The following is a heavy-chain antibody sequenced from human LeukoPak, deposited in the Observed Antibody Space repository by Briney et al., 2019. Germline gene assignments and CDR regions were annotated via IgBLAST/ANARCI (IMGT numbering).Heavy chain of an antibody. D-gene: IGHD1-20*01. V-gene: IGHV3-30*18. CDR1: GFTVSSYG. Sequence: PGGSLRLSCAASGFTVSSYGMHCVRQAPGKGREWLAVISYEGSNKYYADSVKGRFTISRDNSKNTLYLQMNSLRAEDTAVYYCAKGRITGTAHPGQVFDYWGQGTLVTVSS. CDR3: AKGRITGTAHPGQVFDY. J-gene: IGHJ4*02. CDR2: ISYEGSNK.